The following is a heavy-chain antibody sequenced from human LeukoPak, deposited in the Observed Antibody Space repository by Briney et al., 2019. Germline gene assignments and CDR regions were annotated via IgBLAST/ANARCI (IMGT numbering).Heavy chain of an antibody. CDR3: ARELSGGYFDY. CDR1: GNVFTAHY. D-gene: IGHD7-27*01. J-gene: IGHJ4*02. V-gene: IGHV1-46*04. CDR2: INFSGGIT. Sequence: ASVKVSCKPSGNVFTAHYMHWVRQAPGQGLKWMGRINFSGGITRYAQNLEGRVTMTRDTSTTTFYMELSSLRYEDTAVYYCARELSGGYFDYWGQGTLVTVSS.